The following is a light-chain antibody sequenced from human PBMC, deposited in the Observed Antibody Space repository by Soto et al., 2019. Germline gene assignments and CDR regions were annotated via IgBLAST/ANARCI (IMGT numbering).Light chain of an antibody. V-gene: IGLV2-14*01. CDR3: SSYTSANTLI. Sequence: QSVLTQPASVSGSPGQSITISCSDVGPYNSVSWYQHHRGKAPKLIIYEVKNRPSGVSNRFSGSRSGNTASLTISGLQTEDASDYYCSSYTSANTLIFGGGTKLTVL. CDR1: DVGPYNS. CDR2: EVK. J-gene: IGLJ2*01.